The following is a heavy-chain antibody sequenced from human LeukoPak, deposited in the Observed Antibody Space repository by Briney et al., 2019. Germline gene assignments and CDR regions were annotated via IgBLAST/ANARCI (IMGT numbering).Heavy chain of an antibody. CDR2: IYTSGST. V-gene: IGHV4-61*02. J-gene: IGHJ4*02. CDR3: ARDTDFDY. Sequence: TSQTLSLTCTVSGGSISSGSYYWSWIRQPAGKGLEWIGRIYTSGSTNYNPSLKSRVTISVDTSKNQFSLKLSSVTAADTAVYYCARDTDFDYWGQGTLVTVSS. CDR1: GGSISSGSYY.